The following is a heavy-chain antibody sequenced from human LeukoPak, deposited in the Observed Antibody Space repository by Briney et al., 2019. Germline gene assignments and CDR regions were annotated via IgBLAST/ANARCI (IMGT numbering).Heavy chain of an antibody. V-gene: IGHV4-59*01. Sequence: SETLSLTCTVSGGSISNYHWSWIRQPPGKGLGWIGYIYYRGSTKYNPSLESRVTISADMSKNQFSLKLNSVTAADTAVYYCVRVQADGHSDIWGQGTMVTVSS. CDR3: VRVQADGHSDI. CDR1: GGSISNYH. CDR2: IYYRGST. D-gene: IGHD5-24*01. J-gene: IGHJ3*02.